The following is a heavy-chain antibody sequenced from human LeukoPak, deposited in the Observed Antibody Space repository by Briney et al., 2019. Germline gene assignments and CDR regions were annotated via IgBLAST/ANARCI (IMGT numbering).Heavy chain of an antibody. J-gene: IGHJ5*02. D-gene: IGHD2-2*01. V-gene: IGHV1-69*01. CDR2: IIPIFGTA. CDR1: GGTFSSYS. CDR3: ARGCSSTSCYNNWFDP. Sequence: GSSVKVSCKASGGTFSSYSISWVRQAPGQGLEWMGGIIPIFGTANYAQKFQGRVTITADESTSTAYMELSSLRSEDTDVYYCARGCSSTSCYNNWFDPWGQGTLVTVSS.